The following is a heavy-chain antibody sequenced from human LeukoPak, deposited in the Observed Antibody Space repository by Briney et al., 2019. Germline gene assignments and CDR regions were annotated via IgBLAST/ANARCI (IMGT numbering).Heavy chain of an antibody. CDR3: ASLTTWDYGMGV. J-gene: IGHJ6*02. V-gene: IGHV3-74*01. CDR2: ISRDGSST. Sequence: GGSLRLSCAASGFTFSGYWMHWVRQAAGKGLVWVSRISRDGSSTIYADSVRGRFTISRDNAKNTLYLQMNSLRAEDTAVYYCASLTTWDYGMGVWGQGTTVTVSS. D-gene: IGHD2/OR15-2a*01. CDR1: GFTFSGYW.